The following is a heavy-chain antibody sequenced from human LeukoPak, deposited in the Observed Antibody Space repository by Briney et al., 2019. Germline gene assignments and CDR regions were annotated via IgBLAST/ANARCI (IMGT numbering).Heavy chain of an antibody. Sequence: PSETLSLTYTVSGGSISGYYWSWIRQPPGKGLEWIGYIYNSGSTNHNPSLKSRVTISLDTSKKQFSLKLSSVTAADTAVYYCARAPTTVVTPYYFDYWGQGTLVTVSS. V-gene: IGHV4-59*01. CDR3: ARAPTTVVTPYYFDY. J-gene: IGHJ4*02. CDR1: GGSISGYY. D-gene: IGHD4-23*01. CDR2: IYNSGST.